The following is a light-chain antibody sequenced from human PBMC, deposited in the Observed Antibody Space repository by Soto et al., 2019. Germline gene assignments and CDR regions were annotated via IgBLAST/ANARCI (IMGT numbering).Light chain of an antibody. V-gene: IGLV3-21*04. CDR2: YDR. CDR1: TIGSKS. J-gene: IGLJ2*01. CDR3: QVWDSSSDHVV. Sequence: SYELTQPPSVSVAPGTTARVTCGGNTIGSKSVHWYQQKPGQAPVLVIYYDRDRPPGIPDRFSGSNSGNTATLTISRVEAGDEADYYCQVWDSSSDHVVFGGGTKVTVL.